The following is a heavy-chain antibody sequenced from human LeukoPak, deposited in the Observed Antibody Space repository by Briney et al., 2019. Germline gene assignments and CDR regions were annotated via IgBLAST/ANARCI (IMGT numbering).Heavy chain of an antibody. D-gene: IGHD3-16*02. CDR3: ATGVIRYDYVWGSYRPSDAFDI. V-gene: IGHV1-24*01. Sequence: ASVKVSCKVSGYTLTELSMHWVRQAPGKGLEWMGGFGPEDGETIYAQKFQGRVTMTEDTSTDTAYMELSSLRSEDTAVYYCATGVIRYDYVWGSYRPSDAFDIWGQGTMVTVSS. CDR1: GYTLTELS. J-gene: IGHJ3*02. CDR2: FGPEDGET.